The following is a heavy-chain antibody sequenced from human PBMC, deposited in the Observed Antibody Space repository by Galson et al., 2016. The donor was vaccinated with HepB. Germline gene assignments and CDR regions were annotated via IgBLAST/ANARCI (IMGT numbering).Heavy chain of an antibody. CDR2: ISSSSSYI. D-gene: IGHD6-19*01. V-gene: IGHV3-21*01. CDR1: GFTFSSYS. CDR3: AKIDSSAWYPRGVY. Sequence: SLRLSCAASGFTFSSYSMNWVRQAPGKGLEWVSSISSSSSYIYYADSVKGRFTISRDNAKNSLYLQMNSLRAEATAVYYCAKIDSSAWYPRGVYWGRGTLVTVSS. J-gene: IGHJ4*02.